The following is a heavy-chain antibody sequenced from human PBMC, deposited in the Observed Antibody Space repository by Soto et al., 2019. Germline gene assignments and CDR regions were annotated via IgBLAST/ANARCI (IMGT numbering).Heavy chain of an antibody. CDR2: INIDEREK. V-gene: IGHV3-7*01. J-gene: IGHJ4*02. D-gene: IGHD3-3*02. CDR3: VRELARYGRFDY. CDR1: GCSFRRYW. Sequence: WGTLRLSCSASGCSFRRYWLSWVRQAPGKGLGWVATINIDEREKNYLDSVQGRFTISRDDAENSMSLHMSSLRGEDTAVYFCVRELARYGRFDYWGRGTPVTVSS.